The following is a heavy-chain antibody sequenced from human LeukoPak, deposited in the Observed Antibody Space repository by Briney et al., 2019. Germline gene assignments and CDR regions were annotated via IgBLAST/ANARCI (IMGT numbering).Heavy chain of an antibody. J-gene: IGHJ4*02. CDR3: ARSSGWHYFDY. V-gene: IGHV1-46*01. Sequence: ASVKVSCTASGYTFTSYYIHWVRQAPGQGLEWMGIINPSGGTTSYAQKFQGRVTMTRDTSTTTVYMELSSLRSEDTAVYYCARSSGWHYFDYWGQGTLVTVSS. CDR2: INPSGGTT. D-gene: IGHD6-19*01. CDR1: GYTFTSYY.